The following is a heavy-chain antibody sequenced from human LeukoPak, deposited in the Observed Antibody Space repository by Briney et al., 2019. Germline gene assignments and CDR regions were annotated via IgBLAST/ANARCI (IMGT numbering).Heavy chain of an antibody. CDR3: ANPYCGGHCPPG. Sequence: SETLSLTCTVSGGSISTGGYYRSWIRQHPGKGLEWIGYIYYSGSTYYNPSLKSRVTISVDTSKNQFSLKLSSVTAADTAVYYCANPYCGGHCPPGWGQGTLVTVSS. J-gene: IGHJ4*02. CDR1: GGSISTGGYY. D-gene: IGHD2-21*02. CDR2: IYYSGST. V-gene: IGHV4-31*03.